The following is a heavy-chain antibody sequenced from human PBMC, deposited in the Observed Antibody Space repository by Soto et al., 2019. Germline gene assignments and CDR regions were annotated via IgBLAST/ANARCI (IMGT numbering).Heavy chain of an antibody. CDR2: INHSGST. CDR3: ARGHYFRRGNFDY. Sequence: QVQLQQRGAGLLKPSETLSLTCAVYGGSFSGYYWSWIRQPPGKGLEWIGEINHSGSTNYNPSLKSRVTISVDTSKNQFSLKLSSVTAADTAVYYCARGHYFRRGNFDYWGQGTLVTASS. J-gene: IGHJ4*02. CDR1: GGSFSGYY. D-gene: IGHD3-10*02. V-gene: IGHV4-34*01.